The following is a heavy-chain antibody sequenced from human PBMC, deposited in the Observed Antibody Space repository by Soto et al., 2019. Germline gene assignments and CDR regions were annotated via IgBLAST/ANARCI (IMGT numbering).Heavy chain of an antibody. CDR2: ISSSSGTI. Sequence: EVQLVESGGGLVQPGGSLRLSCAASGFTFSSYSMNWVRQAPGKGLEWVSYISSSSGTIYYGDSVKGRFIISRDKPKNPLYLQTNSLRAEYTAVYYCASGTSEDTFDIWGQGTMVTVSS. CDR1: GFTFSSYS. CDR3: ASGTSEDTFDI. V-gene: IGHV3-48*01. D-gene: IGHD6-13*01. J-gene: IGHJ3*02.